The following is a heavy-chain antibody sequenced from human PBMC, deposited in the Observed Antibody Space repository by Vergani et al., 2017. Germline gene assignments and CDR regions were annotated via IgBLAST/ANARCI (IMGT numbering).Heavy chain of an antibody. CDR2: ISYDGRNK. CDR1: RFTFSTSA. D-gene: IGHD1-26*01. Sequence: QVQLVESGGGVVQSGRSLRLSCAASRFTFSTSAMPWVRQAPGKGLEWVAVISYDGRNKYYADSVKGRFTISRDNSKNTLYLQMNSLRAEDTAVYYCARDLQGATDAFDIWGQGTMVTVSS. J-gene: IGHJ3*02. V-gene: IGHV3-30*04. CDR3: ARDLQGATDAFDI.